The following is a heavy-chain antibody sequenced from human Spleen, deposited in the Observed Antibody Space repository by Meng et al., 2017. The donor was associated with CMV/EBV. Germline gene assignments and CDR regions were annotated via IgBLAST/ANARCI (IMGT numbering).Heavy chain of an antibody. V-gene: IGHV4-34*02. CDR3: ARGNSGREWFDP. Sequence: QQWGAGLLNPSGTLSLPCAVYGGSFSGYYWSWIRQPPGKGLEWIGEINHSGSTNYNPSLKSRVTISVDTSKNQFSLKLSSVTAADTAVYYCARGNSGREWFDPWGQGTLVTVSS. D-gene: IGHD6-19*01. CDR2: INHSGST. CDR1: GGSFSGYY. J-gene: IGHJ5*02.